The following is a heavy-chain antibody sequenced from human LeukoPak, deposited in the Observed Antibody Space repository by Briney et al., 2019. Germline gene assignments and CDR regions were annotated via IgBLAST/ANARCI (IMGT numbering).Heavy chain of an antibody. CDR2: ISSSSSTI. J-gene: IGHJ4*02. V-gene: IGHV3-48*01. Sequence: GGSLRLSCAASGFTFSSYSMNWVRQAPGKGPEWVSYISSSSSTIYYADSVKGRFTISRDNAKNSLYLQMNSLRAEDTAVYYCARKGDLDYWGQGTLVTVSS. D-gene: IGHD3-16*01. CDR3: ARKGDLDY. CDR1: GFTFSSYS.